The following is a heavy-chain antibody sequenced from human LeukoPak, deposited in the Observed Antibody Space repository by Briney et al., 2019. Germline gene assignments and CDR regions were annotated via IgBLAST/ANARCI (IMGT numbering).Heavy chain of an antibody. CDR3: AKYISGGDPYYGMDV. V-gene: IGHV3-23*01. Sequence: GGSLRLSCAASGFTFSSYAMSWVRQAPGKGLEWVSAISGSGGSTYYADSVKGRFTVSRDNSKNTLYLQMNSLRAEDTAVYYCAKYISGGDPYYGMDVWGQGTTVTVSS. CDR1: GFTFSSYA. D-gene: IGHD4-17*01. CDR2: ISGSGGST. J-gene: IGHJ6*02.